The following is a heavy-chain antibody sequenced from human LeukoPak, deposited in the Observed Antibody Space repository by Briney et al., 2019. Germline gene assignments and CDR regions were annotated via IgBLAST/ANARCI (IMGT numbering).Heavy chain of an antibody. J-gene: IGHJ4*02. CDR2: IYYSGST. D-gene: IGHD3-22*01. CDR3: ARAPMGYFDY. V-gene: IGHV4-59*01. Sequence: SETLSLTCTVSGGSISSYYWNWIRQPPGKGLEWIGYIYYSGSTNYNPSLKSRVTISVDTSKNQFSLKLSSVTAADAAVYYCARAPMGYFDYWGQGTLVTVSS. CDR1: GGSISSYY.